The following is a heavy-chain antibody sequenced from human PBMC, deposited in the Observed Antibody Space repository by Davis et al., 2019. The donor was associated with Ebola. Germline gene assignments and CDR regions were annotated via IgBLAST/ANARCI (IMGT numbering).Heavy chain of an antibody. CDR3: ARDVGVEFDY. J-gene: IGHJ4*02. D-gene: IGHD3-10*01. V-gene: IGHV3-48*04. Sequence: GGSLRLSCAASGFTFSIYSMNWVRQAPGKGLEWVSYISSSSSTIYYADSVKGRFTISRDNAKNSLYLEVNSLRAEDTAVYYCARDVGVEFDYWGQGTLVTVSS. CDR2: ISSSSSTI. CDR1: GFTFSIYS.